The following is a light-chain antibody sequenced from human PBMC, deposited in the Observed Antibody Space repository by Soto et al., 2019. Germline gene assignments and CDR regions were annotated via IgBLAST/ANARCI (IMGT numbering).Light chain of an antibody. V-gene: IGKV3-11*01. Sequence: EVVLTQSPAPLSLSPGERATLSCRASQSVSSYLAWYQQKPGQAPRLLIYDASNRTTGIPARFSGSAAGTDFSLTISSLETEDFAVYYCQQRSIWYTFGQGTELEI. CDR3: QQRSIWYT. CDR2: DAS. J-gene: IGKJ2*01. CDR1: QSVSSY.